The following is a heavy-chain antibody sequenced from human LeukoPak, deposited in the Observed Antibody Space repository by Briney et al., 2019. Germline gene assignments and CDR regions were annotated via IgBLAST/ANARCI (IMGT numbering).Heavy chain of an antibody. V-gene: IGHV4-39*01. J-gene: IGHJ4*02. CDR3: ARHDSSTGGWGRVDY. D-gene: IGHD3-10*01. CDR2: IYYSGST. Sequence: PSETLSLTCTVSGGSISSSSYYWGWIRQPPGKGLEWIGSIYYSGSTYSNPSLKSRVTISVDTSKNQFSLKLSSVTAADTAVYYCARHDSSTGGWGRVDYWGQGTLVTVSS. CDR1: GGSISSSSYY.